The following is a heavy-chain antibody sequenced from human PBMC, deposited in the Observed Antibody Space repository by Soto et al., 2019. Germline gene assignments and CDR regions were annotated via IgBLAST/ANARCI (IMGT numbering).Heavy chain of an antibody. J-gene: IGHJ4*02. D-gene: IGHD3-3*01. V-gene: IGHV3-23*01. CDR2: ISGSGGST. CDR1: GFTFSSYA. CDR3: AKEPQRFLEWRYFDY. Sequence: EVHLLESGGGLVQPGGSLRLSCAASGFTFSSYAMSWVRQAPGKGLEWVSAISGSGGSTYYADSVKGRFTISRDNSENALYLQMNSLRAEDTAVYYCAKEPQRFLEWRYFDYWGQGTLVTVSS.